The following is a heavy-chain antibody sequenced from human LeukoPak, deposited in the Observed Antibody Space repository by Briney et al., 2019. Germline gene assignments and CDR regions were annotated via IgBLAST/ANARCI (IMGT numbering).Heavy chain of an antibody. CDR1: GGSISSSSYY. CDR3: ARDQVLSSSSGHGDY. Sequence: SETLSLPCTVSGGSISSSSYYWGWIRQPPGKGLEWIGSIYYSGSTYYNPSLKSRVTISVDTSKNQSSLKLSSVTAADTAVYYCARDQVLSSSSGHGDYWGQGTLVTVSS. J-gene: IGHJ4*02. D-gene: IGHD6-6*01. V-gene: IGHV4-39*07. CDR2: IYYSGST.